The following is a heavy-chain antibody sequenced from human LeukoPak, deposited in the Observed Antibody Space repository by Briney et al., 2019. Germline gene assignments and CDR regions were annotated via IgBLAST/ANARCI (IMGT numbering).Heavy chain of an antibody. CDR2: IYYSGST. D-gene: IGHD6-19*01. J-gene: IGHJ4*02. CDR3: ARVGYSSGWTFDY. Sequence: SETLSLTCTVSGGSISSYCWSWIRQPPGKGLEWIGYIYYSGSTNYNPSLKSRVTISVDTSKNQFSLKLSSVTAADTAVYYCARVGYSSGWTFDYWGQGTLVTVSS. CDR1: GGSISSYC. V-gene: IGHV4-59*01.